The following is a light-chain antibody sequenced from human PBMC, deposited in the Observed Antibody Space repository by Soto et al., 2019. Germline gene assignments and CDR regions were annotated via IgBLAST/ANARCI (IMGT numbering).Light chain of an antibody. CDR2: GNN. CDR3: QSYASSLSVWV. V-gene: IGLV1-40*01. CDR1: SSNIGAGYD. Sequence: QSVLTQPPSVSGAPGQRVTISCTGSSSNIGAGYDVHWYHQLPGTAPKLLIYGNNNRPSGVPDRFSGSRSGTSASLAITGLQAEDEADYYCQSYASSLSVWVFGGETNFTVL. J-gene: IGLJ3*02.